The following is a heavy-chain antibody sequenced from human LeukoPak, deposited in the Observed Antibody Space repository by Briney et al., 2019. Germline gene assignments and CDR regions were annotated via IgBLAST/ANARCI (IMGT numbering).Heavy chain of an antibody. CDR3: ASGHCGGDCYSSY. Sequence: PGGSLRLSCAASGFTFSSFAMSWVRQAPGKGLEWVAVIWYDGSNKYYADSVKGRFTISRDNSKNTLYLQMNSLRAEDTAVYYCASGHCGGDCYSSYWGQGTLVTVSS. CDR2: IWYDGSNK. J-gene: IGHJ4*02. V-gene: IGHV3-33*08. CDR1: GFTFSSFA. D-gene: IGHD2-21*02.